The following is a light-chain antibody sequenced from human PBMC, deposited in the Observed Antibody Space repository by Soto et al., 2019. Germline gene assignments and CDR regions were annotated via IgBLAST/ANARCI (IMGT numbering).Light chain of an antibody. Sequence: EIVLTQSPGTLSLSPGERATLSCRASQSVSSSYLAWYQQKPGQAPILLIYGASSRATGIPDRFSGSGSGTDFTLTINRLVPEDFAVYYCQQYRRSPPYTFGQGTKLEIK. CDR1: QSVSSSY. J-gene: IGKJ2*01. CDR2: GAS. V-gene: IGKV3-20*01. CDR3: QQYRRSPPYT.